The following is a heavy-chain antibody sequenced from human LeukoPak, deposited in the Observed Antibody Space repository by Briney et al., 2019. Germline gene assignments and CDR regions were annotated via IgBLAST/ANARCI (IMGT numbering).Heavy chain of an antibody. Sequence: GGSLRLSCAASGFTFSSYSMNWVRQAPGKGLEWVSSISSSRSYIYYADSVKGRFTISRDNSKNTLYLQMSSLRAEDTAVYYCATFGVIVRNNYLDYWGQGALVAVSS. CDR1: GFTFSSYS. V-gene: IGHV3-21*03. CDR2: ISSSRSYI. CDR3: ATFGVIVRNNYLDY. D-gene: IGHD3-3*01. J-gene: IGHJ4*02.